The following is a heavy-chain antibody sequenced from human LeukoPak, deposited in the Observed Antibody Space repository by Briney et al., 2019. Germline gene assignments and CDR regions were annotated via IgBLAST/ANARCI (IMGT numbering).Heavy chain of an antibody. CDR3: AKGDHYYDSSGYPYYFDY. CDR2: ISGSGGST. V-gene: IGHV3-23*01. Sequence: GGSLRLSCAASGLTFSSYGMSWGRQAPGKGLEWVLAISGSGGSTYYADSVKGRFTISRDNSKNTLYLQMNSLRAEDTAVYYCAKGDHYYDSSGYPYYFDYWGQGTLVTVSS. CDR1: GLTFSSYG. D-gene: IGHD3-22*01. J-gene: IGHJ4*02.